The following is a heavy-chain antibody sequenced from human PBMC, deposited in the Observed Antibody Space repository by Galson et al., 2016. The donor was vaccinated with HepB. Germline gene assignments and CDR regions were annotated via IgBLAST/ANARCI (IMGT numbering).Heavy chain of an antibody. V-gene: IGHV3-23*01. CDR3: ARGGLGNYYAYGMDV. CDR1: GLSFSTYA. CDR2: IHGTGTIT. J-gene: IGHJ6*02. D-gene: IGHD3/OR15-3a*01. Sequence: SLRLSCAASGLSFSTYAVSWVRQAPGTGLELVSAIHGTGTITKYADSVKGRFTISRDNSKNKMYLQVNSLRAEDTAVYYCARGGLGNYYAYGMDVWGHGTTVTVSS.